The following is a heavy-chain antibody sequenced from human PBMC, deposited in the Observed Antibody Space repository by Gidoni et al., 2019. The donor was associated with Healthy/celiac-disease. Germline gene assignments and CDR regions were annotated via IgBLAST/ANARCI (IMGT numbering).Heavy chain of an antibody. J-gene: IGHJ3*02. Sequence: HVQLVQSGAEVKKPGSSLTVSCKASGCTFSSYAISWVRQAPGQGLEWMGGIIPIFGTANYAQKFQGRVTINADESTSTAYMELSSLRSEDTAVYYCARLETTVKKRAFDIWGQGTMVTVSS. V-gene: IGHV1-69*01. CDR2: IIPIFGTA. D-gene: IGHD4-17*01. CDR3: ARLETTVKKRAFDI. CDR1: GCTFSSYA.